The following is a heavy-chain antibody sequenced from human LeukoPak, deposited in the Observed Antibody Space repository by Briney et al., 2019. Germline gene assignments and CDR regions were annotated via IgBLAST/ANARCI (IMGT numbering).Heavy chain of an antibody. J-gene: IGHJ4*02. CDR2: ISSSSSYI. V-gene: IGHV3-21*04. D-gene: IGHD2-2*01. CDR1: GFTFSSYS. Sequence: GGSLRLSCAASGFTFSSYSMNWVRQAPGKGLEWVSSISSSSSYIYYADSVKGRFTISRDNSKNTLYLQMNSLRAEDTAVYYCAKGVIPAVDYWGQGTLVTVSS. CDR3: AKGVIPAVDY.